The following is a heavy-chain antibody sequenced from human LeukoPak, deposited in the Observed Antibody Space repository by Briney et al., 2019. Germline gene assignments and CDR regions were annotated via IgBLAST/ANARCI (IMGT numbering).Heavy chain of an antibody. Sequence: SETLSLTCTVSGGSISSGSYYWSWIRQPAGKGLEWIGRIYTSGSTNHNPSLKSRVTISVDTSKNQFSLKLSSVTAADTAVYYCARVPGYGDFGFDYWGQGTLVTVSS. D-gene: IGHD4-17*01. CDR2: IYTSGST. CDR3: ARVPGYGDFGFDY. CDR1: GGSISSGSYY. V-gene: IGHV4-61*02. J-gene: IGHJ4*02.